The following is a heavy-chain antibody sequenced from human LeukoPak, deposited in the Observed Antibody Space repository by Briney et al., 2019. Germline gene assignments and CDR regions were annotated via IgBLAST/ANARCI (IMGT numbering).Heavy chain of an antibody. CDR1: GYTFTGYY. D-gene: IGHD2-15*01. V-gene: IGHV1-2*02. J-gene: IGHJ6*03. CDR3: ARDPQDSSGGSCYAGLYYMDV. CDR2: INPNSGGT. Sequence: ASVKVSCKASGYTFTGYYMHWVRQAPGQGLEWMGWINPNSGGTNYAQKFQGRVTMTRDTSISTAYMELSRLRSDDTAVYYCARDPQDSSGGSCYAGLYYMDVWGKGTTVTVSS.